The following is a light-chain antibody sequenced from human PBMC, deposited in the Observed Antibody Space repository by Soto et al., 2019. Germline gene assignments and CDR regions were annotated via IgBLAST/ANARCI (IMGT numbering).Light chain of an antibody. Sequence: DIEMSQSQSSLSASVGDRVTITCRASQSISRYLNWYQQKPGKAPKLLIYAASSLHDGVPSRFSGSGSGADFTLTISSLQPEDFATYYCQQSYSSLYTFGGGTKVDIK. CDR2: AAS. V-gene: IGKV1-39*01. CDR3: QQSYSSLYT. CDR1: QSISRY. J-gene: IGKJ4*01.